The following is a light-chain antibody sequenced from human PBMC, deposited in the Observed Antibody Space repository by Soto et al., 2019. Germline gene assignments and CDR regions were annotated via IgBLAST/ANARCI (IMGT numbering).Light chain of an antibody. CDR2: GAS. CDR3: QQYNNWPPWT. Sequence: EVVMTQSPATLSVSPGERATLSCRASQTIRTNLAWYQRKPGQAPRLLIYGASTRATGVPARFSGSGSGTEFTLTISSLQSEDFAVYYCQQYNNWPPWTFGQGTKVGIK. CDR1: QTIRTN. J-gene: IGKJ1*01. V-gene: IGKV3-15*01.